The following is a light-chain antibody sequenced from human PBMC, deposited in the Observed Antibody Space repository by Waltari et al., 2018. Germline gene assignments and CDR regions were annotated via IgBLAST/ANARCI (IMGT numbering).Light chain of an antibody. CDR1: SPNIGSNS. J-gene: IGLJ2*01. Sequence: QSILTQPTSASGTPGQRVTISCSGSSPNIGSNSVSWYQEVPGTAPKLLIYRNNQRPSGVPDRFSGSKSGTSASLASSGLRSEDEAHYYGAAWDDSLSGHMVFGGGTKLTVL. CDR3: AAWDDSLSGHMV. V-gene: IGLV1-47*01. CDR2: RNN.